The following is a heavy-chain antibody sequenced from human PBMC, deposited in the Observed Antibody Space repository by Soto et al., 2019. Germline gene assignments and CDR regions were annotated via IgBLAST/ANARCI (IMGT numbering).Heavy chain of an antibody. CDR1: GGSFSGYY. V-gene: IGHV4-34*01. D-gene: IGHD4-17*01. CDR3: ARVGFYGDLDY. CDR2: INHSGST. J-gene: IGHJ4*02. Sequence: XXTLSLPFAVYGGSFSGYYWRWIRQPPGKGLEWIGEINHSGSTNYNPSLKSRVTISVDTSKNQFSLKLSYVTAADTAVYYCARVGFYGDLDYWGQGTLVTVSS.